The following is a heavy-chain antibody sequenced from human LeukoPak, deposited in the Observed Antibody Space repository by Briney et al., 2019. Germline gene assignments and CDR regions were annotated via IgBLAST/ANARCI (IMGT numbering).Heavy chain of an antibody. J-gene: IGHJ6*02. V-gene: IGHV1-18*01. CDR3: AREIVVVEAAKHYYGMDV. CDR1: GYTFTNYG. CDR2: ISAYNGNT. D-gene: IGHD2-15*01. Sequence: ASVKVSCKTSGYTFTNYGSSWVRQAPGQGLEWMGWISAYNGNTAYAQNLQGRVTMTTDTSTTTAYMELRSLRSDDTAVYYCAREIVVVEAAKHYYGMDVWGPGTTVTVSS.